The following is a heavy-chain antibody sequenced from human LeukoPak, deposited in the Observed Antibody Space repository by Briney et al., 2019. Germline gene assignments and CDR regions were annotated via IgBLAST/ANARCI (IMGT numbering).Heavy chain of an antibody. J-gene: IGHJ4*02. D-gene: IGHD2-8*01. V-gene: IGHV3-74*01. CDR2: INYDGSST. CDR1: GFTSSYYW. CDR3: ARAGYYRFDY. Sequence: GGSLRLSCAASGFTSSYYWVHWVRQVPGKGLVWVSRINYDGSSTSYADSVKGRFTISRDNAKNTVHLQMNSLRAEDTAVYYCARAGYYRFDYWGQGTLVTVSS.